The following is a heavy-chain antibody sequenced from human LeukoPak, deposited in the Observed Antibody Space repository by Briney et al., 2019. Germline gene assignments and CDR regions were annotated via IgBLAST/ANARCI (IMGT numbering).Heavy chain of an antibody. Sequence: SETLSLTCTVSGGSISSYYWSWIRQPPGKGLEWIGYVYYSGSTNYNPSLKSRVTISVDTSKNQFSLKLSSVTAADTAVYYCARDREYGLYMDVWGKGTTVTVSS. D-gene: IGHD3-10*01. V-gene: IGHV4-59*01. CDR1: GGSISSYY. J-gene: IGHJ6*03. CDR3: ARDREYGLYMDV. CDR2: VYYSGST.